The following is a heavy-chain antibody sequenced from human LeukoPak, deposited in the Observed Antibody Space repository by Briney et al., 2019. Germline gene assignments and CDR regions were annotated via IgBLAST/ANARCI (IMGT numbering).Heavy chain of an antibody. CDR1: GFTPSTYA. CDR2: ISGRGNKT. Sequence: PGGSLRLSCPASGFTPSTYAMSWVRQAPGKGLEWVSSISGRGNKTYYADSVKGWFTLCRDTSKNTLHLEKNSVRVEDTAIYYCARAYSSSWYDYWGQGTLVIVSS. V-gene: IGHV3-23*01. J-gene: IGHJ4*02. CDR3: ARAYSSSWYDY. D-gene: IGHD6-13*01.